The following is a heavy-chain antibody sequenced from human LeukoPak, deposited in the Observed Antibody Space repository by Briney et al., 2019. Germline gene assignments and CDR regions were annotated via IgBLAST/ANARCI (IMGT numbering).Heavy chain of an antibody. V-gene: IGHV3-30-3*01. D-gene: IGHD5-12*01. CDR2: ISYDGSNK. Sequence: GRSPRLSCAASGFAFSVYAMHWVRQAPGKGLEWVALISYDGSNKYYADSVQGRFTISRDNSKNTLYLQMNSLRAEDTAVYYCAREFTVANQPRFDFWGQGTLVTVSS. J-gene: IGHJ4*02. CDR1: GFAFSVYA. CDR3: AREFTVANQPRFDF.